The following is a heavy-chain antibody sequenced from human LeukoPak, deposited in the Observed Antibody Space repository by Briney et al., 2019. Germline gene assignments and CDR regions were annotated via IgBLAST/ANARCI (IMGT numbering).Heavy chain of an antibody. D-gene: IGHD3-10*01. CDR2: ISYDGSNK. CDR3: ARELPYGSGSYYYSY. CDR1: GFIFSSYE. Sequence: GGSLRLSCAASGFIFSSYETNWVRQAPGKGLEWVAVISYDGSNKYYADSVKGRFTISRDNSKNTLCLQMNSLRAEDTAVYYCARELPYGSGSYYYSYWGQGTLVTVSS. J-gene: IGHJ4*02. V-gene: IGHV3-30-3*01.